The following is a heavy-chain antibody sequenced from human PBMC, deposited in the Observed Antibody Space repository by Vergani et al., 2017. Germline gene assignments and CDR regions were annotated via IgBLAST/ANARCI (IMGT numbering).Heavy chain of an antibody. CDR2: IKQDGSEK. CDR3: ARDSSSLHFDY. V-gene: IGHV3-7*01. Sequence: EVQLVESGGGLVQPGGSLRLSCAASGFTFSSYWMSWVRQAPGKGLEWVANIKQDGSEKYYVDSVKGRFTISRDNAKNSLYLQMNSLSAEDTAVYYCARDSSSLHFDYWGQGTLVTVSS. J-gene: IGHJ4*02. D-gene: IGHD6-6*01. CDR1: GFTFSSYW.